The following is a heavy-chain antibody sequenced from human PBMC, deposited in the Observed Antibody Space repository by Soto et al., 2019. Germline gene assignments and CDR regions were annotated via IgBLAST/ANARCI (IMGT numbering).Heavy chain of an antibody. V-gene: IGHV4-34*01. D-gene: IGHD3-22*01. CDR3: ARALDDSSGWSYYFDY. CDR2: IHYSGST. CDR1: GGSLSGYY. J-gene: IGHJ4*02. Sequence: QVQLQQWGAGLLKPSETLSLTCAVYGGSLSGYYWSWIRQPPDKGLEWIGKIHYSGSTKYKPSLKSRVTISRDTSKSQFSLKLSSVTAADTAVYYCARALDDSSGWSYYFDYWGQGTLVTVSS.